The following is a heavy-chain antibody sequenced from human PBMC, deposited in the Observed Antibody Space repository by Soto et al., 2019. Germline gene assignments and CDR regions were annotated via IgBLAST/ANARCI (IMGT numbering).Heavy chain of an antibody. CDR3: AKEAKVWQYVRYSHH. CDR1: GFTFSSFA. D-gene: IGHD2-2*01. V-gene: IGHV3-23*01. J-gene: IGHJ1*01. Sequence: PGGSLRLSCAASGFTFSSFAMTWVRQAPGKGLEWVSGITGSSTYTYYADSVQGRFTISRDNSKSTLFLQMNSLRAEDTAVYYCAKEAKVWQYVRYSHHWGQGTLVTVS. CDR2: ITGSSTYT.